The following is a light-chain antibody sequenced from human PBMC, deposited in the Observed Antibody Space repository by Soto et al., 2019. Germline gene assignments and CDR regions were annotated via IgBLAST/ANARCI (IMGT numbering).Light chain of an antibody. CDR2: DFN. V-gene: IGLV2-14*03. J-gene: IGLJ1*01. CDR3: SSYTSSGTRV. CDR1: SSDVGGYNY. Sequence: QSALTQPASVSGSPGQSITISCTGTSSDVGGYNYVSWYQQHPGNAPKLMIYDFNSRPSGVSNRFSGSKSGNTASLTISGLQAEDEADYYCSSYTSSGTRVFGAGTKLTVL.